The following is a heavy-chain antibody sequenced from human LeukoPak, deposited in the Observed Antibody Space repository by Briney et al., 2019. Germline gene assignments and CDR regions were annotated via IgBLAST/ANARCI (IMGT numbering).Heavy chain of an antibody. CDR3: ARDRDYGDLYYFDY. CDR2: IYTSGST. V-gene: IGHV4-4*07. CDR1: GGSISSYY. Sequence: PSETLSLTCTVSGGSISSYYWSWIRQPAGKGLEWIGRIYTSGSTNYNPSLKSRVTMSVDTPKNQFSLKLSSVTAADTAVYYCARDRDYGDLYYFDYWGQGTLVTVSS. D-gene: IGHD4-17*01. J-gene: IGHJ4*02.